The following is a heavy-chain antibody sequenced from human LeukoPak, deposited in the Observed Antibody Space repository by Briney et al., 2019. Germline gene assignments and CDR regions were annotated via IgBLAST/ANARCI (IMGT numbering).Heavy chain of an antibody. D-gene: IGHD2-2*01. V-gene: IGHV3-43*01. J-gene: IGHJ5*02. CDR1: GFTFDDYT. CDR3: AKESSPFQLLGNWSDP. Sequence: GGSLRLSCAASGFTFDDYTMHWVRQAPGKGLEWVSLISWDGGSTYYADSVKGRFTISRDNSKNSLYLQMNRLRTEDTALYYCAKESSPFQLLGNWSDPWGQGTLVTVSS. CDR2: ISWDGGST.